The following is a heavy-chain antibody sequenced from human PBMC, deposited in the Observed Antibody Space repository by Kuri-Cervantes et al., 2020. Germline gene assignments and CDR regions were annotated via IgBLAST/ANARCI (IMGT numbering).Heavy chain of an antibody. CDR2: ICGSGGST. J-gene: IGHJ4*02. Sequence: GGSRRRSCAASGFTFSSYDMIRVCQAPGKGLEWVSAICGSGGSTYYADSVKGRFTIDRDNAKHTLYLQRNSLRAEDTAVYYCERSPRRWGQGTLVTVSS. CDR3: ERSPRR. V-gene: IGHV3-23*01. CDR1: GFTFSSYD.